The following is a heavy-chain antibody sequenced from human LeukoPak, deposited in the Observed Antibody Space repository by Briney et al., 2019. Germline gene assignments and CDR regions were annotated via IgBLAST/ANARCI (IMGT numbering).Heavy chain of an antibody. V-gene: IGHV3-23*01. J-gene: IGHJ4*02. D-gene: IGHD6-19*01. CDR1: GFTFSSYA. CDR3: AKGEVRYSSGWYVY. CDR2: ISGSGGST. Sequence: PGGSLRLSCAASGFTFSSYAMSWVRQAPGKGLEWVSAISGSGGSTYYADSVKGRFTISRDNSKNTLYLQMNSLRAEDTAVYYCAKGEVRYSSGWYVYWGQGTLVTVSS.